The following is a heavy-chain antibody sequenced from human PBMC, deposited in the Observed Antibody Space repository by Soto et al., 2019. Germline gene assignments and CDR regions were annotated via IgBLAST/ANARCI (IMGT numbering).Heavy chain of an antibody. V-gene: IGHV2-5*05. J-gene: IGHJ4*02. Sequence: QITLKESGPTLVNPTQTLTLTCTFSGFSLSTSGVGVGWIRQPPVQALEWLALIYWDDDRRYDPSLKSRLAITKDTSKNQVVLTMSNMAPVDTATYYCEHRNTQYTWSYGIFDYWGQGTLVTV. D-gene: IGHD1-26*01. CDR1: GFSLSTSGVG. CDR2: IYWDDDR. CDR3: EHRNTQYTWSYGIFDY.